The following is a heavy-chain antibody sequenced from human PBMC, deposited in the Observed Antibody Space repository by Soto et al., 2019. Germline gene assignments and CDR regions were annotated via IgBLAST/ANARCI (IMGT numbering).Heavy chain of an antibody. CDR3: ASFYYGSGSLFDY. CDR1: GYSFTIYC. CDR2: IYPGDSDT. V-gene: IGHV5-51*01. D-gene: IGHD3-10*01. J-gene: IGHJ4*02. Sequence: GESVKISGKGSGYSFTIYCIGWVLQMPGKGLEWMGIIYPGDSDTRYSPSFQGQVTIAADKSISTAYLQWSSLKASDTAMYYCASFYYGSGSLFDYWGQGTLVTVSS.